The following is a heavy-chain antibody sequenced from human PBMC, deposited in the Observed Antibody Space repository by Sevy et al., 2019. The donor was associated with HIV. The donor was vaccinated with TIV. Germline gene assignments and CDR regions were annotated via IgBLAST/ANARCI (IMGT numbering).Heavy chain of an antibody. CDR3: ASGDTTMITDLDY. CDR2: INSGGST. D-gene: IGHD5-18*01. Sequence: GGSLRLSCGASGFTFSNYAMSWVRQAPGKGPEWVSGINSGGSTYYADSVKGRFTISRDNSKKMVFLQMNSLGAEDTAVYYCASGDTTMITDLDYWGQGALVTVSS. CDR1: GFTFSNYA. J-gene: IGHJ4*02. V-gene: IGHV3-23*01.